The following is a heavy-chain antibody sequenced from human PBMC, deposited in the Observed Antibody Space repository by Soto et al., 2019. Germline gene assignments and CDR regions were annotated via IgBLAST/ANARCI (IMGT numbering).Heavy chain of an antibody. Sequence: GASVKVSCKASGYTFTSYGISWVRQAPGQGLEWMGWISAYNGNTNYAQKLQGRVTMTTDTSTSTAYMELRSLRSDDTAVYYCARGMDIAAAGPDYYYGMDVWGQGTTVTVSS. D-gene: IGHD6-13*01. V-gene: IGHV1-18*01. CDR2: ISAYNGNT. J-gene: IGHJ6*02. CDR1: GYTFTSYG. CDR3: ARGMDIAAAGPDYYYGMDV.